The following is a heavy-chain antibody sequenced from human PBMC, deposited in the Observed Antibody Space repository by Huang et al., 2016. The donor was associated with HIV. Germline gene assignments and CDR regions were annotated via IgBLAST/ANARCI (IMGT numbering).Heavy chain of an antibody. J-gene: IGHJ6*03. V-gene: IGHV3-30*02. CDR2: IRYDGSKK. CDR1: GFPFRRYG. D-gene: IGHD3-9*01. CDR3: ANREMGMEMATGPILKGHYYYYMDV. Sequence: QVQLVESGGGVVQPGGSLRLSCPASGFPFRRYGLHWVRQAPGNGVVGVSFIRYDGSKKYYGGSVTVRFTISRDNSKNTRYLQMNSLGVEDTAVYYCANREMGMEMATGPILKGHYYYYMDVWGKGTTVTVSS.